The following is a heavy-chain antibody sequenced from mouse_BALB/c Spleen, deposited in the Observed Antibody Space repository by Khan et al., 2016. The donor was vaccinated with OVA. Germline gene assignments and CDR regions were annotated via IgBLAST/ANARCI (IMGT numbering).Heavy chain of an antibody. CDR1: GYSITSDYA. V-gene: IGHV3-2*02. D-gene: IGHD1-1*01. Sequence: EVQLVESGPGLVKPSQSLSLTCTVTGYSITSDYAWNWIRQFPGNKLEWMGYISYSGRTSSNPSLKSRISITRDTSTNQFFLQLNSVTTEDTATYYCARSVTITTVVATDFDYWGQDTTLTVSS. CDR2: ISYSGRT. J-gene: IGHJ2*01. CDR3: ARSVTITTVVATDFDY.